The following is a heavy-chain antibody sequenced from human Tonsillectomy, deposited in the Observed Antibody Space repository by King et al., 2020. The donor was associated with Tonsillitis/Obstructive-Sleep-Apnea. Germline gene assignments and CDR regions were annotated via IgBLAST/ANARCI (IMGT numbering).Heavy chain of an antibody. Sequence: QVQLVESGGGLVKPGGSLRLSCAASGFTFSDDYMSWIRQAPGKGLEWVSSIRWSSRYTNYADSVKGRFTISRDNAKNSLYLQMNSLRAEDTAGYYCAREGRCTTGTLDNGAFDIWGQGTMVTVSA. CDR1: GFTFSDDY. CDR2: IRWSSRYT. J-gene: IGHJ3*02. V-gene: IGHV3-11*05. D-gene: IGHD1-1*01. CDR3: AREGRCTTGTLDNGAFDI.